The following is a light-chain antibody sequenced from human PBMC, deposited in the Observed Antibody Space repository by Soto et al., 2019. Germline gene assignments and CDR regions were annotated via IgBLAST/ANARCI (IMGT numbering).Light chain of an antibody. J-gene: IGKJ4*01. CDR1: QSVSNY. CDR2: DAS. V-gene: IGKV3-11*01. Sequence: EVVLTQSPATLSLSPGERATLSCRVSQSVSNYLAWYQQKPDQAPRLLIYDASNRATGIPARFSGSGSGTDFTLTISSLEPEDFAVYYCQQRSNWPPLTFGGGTKVEIK. CDR3: QQRSNWPPLT.